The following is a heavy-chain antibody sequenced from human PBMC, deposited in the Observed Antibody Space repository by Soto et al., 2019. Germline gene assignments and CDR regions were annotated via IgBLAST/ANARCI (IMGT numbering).Heavy chain of an antibody. CDR3: AKGGQLLVEGGGY. D-gene: IGHD2-2*01. CDR2: ISWNSGSI. V-gene: IGHV3-9*01. Sequence: EVQLVESGGGLVQPGRSLRLSCAASGFTFDDYAMHCVRQAPGKGLEWVSGISWNSGSIGYADSVKGRFTISRDNAKNSLYLQMNSLRAEDTALYYCAKGGQLLVEGGGYWGQGTLVTVSS. CDR1: GFTFDDYA. J-gene: IGHJ4*02.